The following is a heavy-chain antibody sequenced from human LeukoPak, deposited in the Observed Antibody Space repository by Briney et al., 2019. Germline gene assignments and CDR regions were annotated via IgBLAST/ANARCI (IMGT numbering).Heavy chain of an antibody. CDR2: ISGSGGRR. D-gene: IGHD6-19*01. J-gene: IGHJ4*02. Sequence: GGSLRLSCAASGFTFSTYALSWVPQAPGRGLDWVSLISGSGGRRDYADSVKGRFTISRDNSKSTLYLQMNSLKAEDTAVYYCAKHVWTSVWFFDYWGQGTLVTVSS. V-gene: IGHV3-23*01. CDR1: GFTFSTYA. CDR3: AKHVWTSVWFFDY.